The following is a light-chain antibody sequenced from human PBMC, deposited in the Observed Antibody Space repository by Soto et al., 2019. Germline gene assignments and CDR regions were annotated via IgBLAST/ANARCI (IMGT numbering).Light chain of an antibody. CDR2: EVS. CDR3: SSYTSSTTYV. CDR1: SSDVGGYNY. Sequence: QSALTQPASVSGSPGQSITISCTGTSSDVGGYNYVSWYQHHPGKAPKLMIYEVSNRPSGISNRFSGSRSGNTASLTISGLQPEDEADYYCSSYTSSTTYVFGTGTKLTVL. V-gene: IGLV2-14*01. J-gene: IGLJ1*01.